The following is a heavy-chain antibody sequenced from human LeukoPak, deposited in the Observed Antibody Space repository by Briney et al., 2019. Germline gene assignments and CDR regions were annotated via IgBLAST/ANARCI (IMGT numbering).Heavy chain of an antibody. J-gene: IGHJ5*02. Sequence: SETLSLTCTVSGGSISSYYWSWIRQPPGKGLEWIGYIYTSGSTNYNPSLKSRVTISVDTSKNQFSLKLSSVTAADTAVYYCARVVGATSSRVNWFDPWGQGTLVTVSS. CDR2: IYTSGST. V-gene: IGHV4-4*09. D-gene: IGHD1-26*01. CDR3: ARVVGATSSRVNWFDP. CDR1: GGSISSYY.